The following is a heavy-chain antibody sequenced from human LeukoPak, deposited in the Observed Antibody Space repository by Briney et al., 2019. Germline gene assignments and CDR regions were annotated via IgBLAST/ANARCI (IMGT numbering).Heavy chain of an antibody. V-gene: IGHV4-34*01. J-gene: IGHJ4*02. CDR2: INHSGST. CDR3: ARVRFLEWLPSKYYFDY. Sequence: SETLSLTCAVYGGSFSGYYWSWIRQPPGKGLEWIGEINHSGSTNYNPSLKSRVTISVDTSKNQFSLKLSSATAADTAVYYCARVRFLEWLPSKYYFDYWGQGTLVTVSS. CDR1: GGSFSGYY. D-gene: IGHD3-3*01.